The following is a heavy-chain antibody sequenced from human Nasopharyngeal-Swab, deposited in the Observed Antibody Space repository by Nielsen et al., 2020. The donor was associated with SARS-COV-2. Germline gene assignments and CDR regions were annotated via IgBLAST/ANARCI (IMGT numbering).Heavy chain of an antibody. V-gene: IGHV3-23*01. CDR3: ATDSYYYDSSGYYSGNY. D-gene: IGHD3-22*01. J-gene: IGHJ4*02. CDR2: ISGSGGST. Sequence: WIRQPPGKGLEWVSAISGSGGSTYYADSVKGRFTISRDNSKNTLYLQMNSLRAEDTAVYYCATDSYYYDSSGYYSGNYWGQGTLVTVS.